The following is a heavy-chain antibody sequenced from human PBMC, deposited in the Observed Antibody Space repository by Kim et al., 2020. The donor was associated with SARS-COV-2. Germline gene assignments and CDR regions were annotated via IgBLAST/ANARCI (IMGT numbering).Heavy chain of an antibody. CDR3: ARKCVTVDWNDCFDP. V-gene: IGHV3-23*01. J-gene: IGHJ5*02. D-gene: IGHD4-4*01. Sequence: DSVKGRFTISRDNSLNTVYLQMDSLRVEDTALYYCARKCVTVDWNDCFDPWGQGTLVTVSS.